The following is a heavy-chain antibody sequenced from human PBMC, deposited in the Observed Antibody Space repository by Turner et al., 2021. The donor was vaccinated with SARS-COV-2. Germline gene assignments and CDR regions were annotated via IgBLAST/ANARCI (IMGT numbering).Heavy chain of an antibody. D-gene: IGHD2-2*01. CDR2: IYHSGST. J-gene: IGHJ5*02. Sequence: QVQLQESGTGLVKPSGTLSLTCAVSGGSISSSTWWSWVRQPPGKGLEWIGEIYHSGSTNYNPSLRSRVTISVDKSKNQFSLKLSSVTAADTAVYYCARRYCSSTSCPNWFDPWGQGTLVTVSS. CDR3: ARRYCSSTSCPNWFDP. V-gene: IGHV4-4*02. CDR1: GGSISSSTW.